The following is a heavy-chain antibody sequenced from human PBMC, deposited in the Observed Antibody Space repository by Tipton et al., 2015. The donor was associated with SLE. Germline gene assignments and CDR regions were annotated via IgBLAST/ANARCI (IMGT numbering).Heavy chain of an antibody. CDR3: ARDTCSGGSCYYDPAFDI. CDR1: GVSISTYY. J-gene: IGHJ3*02. V-gene: IGHV4-59*01. Sequence: TLSLTCSVSGVSISTYYWSWIRQSPGKGLEWIGFFYFSGSSQYNPSLKSRVAISADTSNNQFSLELRSVTAADTAVYYCARDTCSGGSCYYDPAFDIWGQGTMVTVSS. CDR2: FYFSGSS. D-gene: IGHD2-15*01.